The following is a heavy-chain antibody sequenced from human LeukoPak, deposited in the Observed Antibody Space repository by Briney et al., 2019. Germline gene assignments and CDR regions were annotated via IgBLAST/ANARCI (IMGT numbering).Heavy chain of an antibody. CDR2: INPGGGTT. V-gene: IGHV1-46*01. CDR3: ARSVGATKIPVRFDY. J-gene: IGHJ4*02. CDR1: GYTFTNYY. D-gene: IGHD1-26*01. Sequence: GASVKVSCKASGYTFTNYYLHWVRQAPGQGLEWMGMINPGGGTTTYAQKFQGRVTMTRDTSTSTVYMGLSALRSEDRAVFYCARSVGATKIPVRFDYWGQGTLVTVS.